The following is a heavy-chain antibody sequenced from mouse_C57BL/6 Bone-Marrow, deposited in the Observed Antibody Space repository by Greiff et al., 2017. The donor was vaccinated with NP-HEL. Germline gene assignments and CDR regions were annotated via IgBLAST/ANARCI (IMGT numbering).Heavy chain of an antibody. D-gene: IGHD1-1*01. Sequence: EVQGVESGGDLVKPGGSLKLSCAASGFTFSSYGMSWVRQTPDKRLEWVATISSGGSYTYYPDSVKGRFTISRDNANNTLYLQMSSLKSEDTAMYYCARQDYDSPFAYWGQGTLVTVSA. CDR3: ARQDYDSPFAY. CDR2: ISSGGSYT. CDR1: GFTFSSYG. J-gene: IGHJ3*01. V-gene: IGHV5-6*01.